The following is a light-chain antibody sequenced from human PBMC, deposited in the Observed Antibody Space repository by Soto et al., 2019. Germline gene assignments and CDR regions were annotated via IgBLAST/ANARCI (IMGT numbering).Light chain of an antibody. CDR2: AAS. Sequence: IQMTQSPSTLSASVGDTVTITCRASQTISGWLAWYQQRPGKAPNLLIYAASSLQSGVASRFSGSGSGTDFTLTVSSLQPEDFATYYCLQDYTYPITFGQGTRLEIK. CDR1: QTISGW. V-gene: IGKV1-6*01. J-gene: IGKJ5*01. CDR3: LQDYTYPIT.